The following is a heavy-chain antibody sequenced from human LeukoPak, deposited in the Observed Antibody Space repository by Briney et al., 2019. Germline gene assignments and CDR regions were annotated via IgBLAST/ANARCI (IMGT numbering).Heavy chain of an antibody. D-gene: IGHD1-26*01. Sequence: GGSLRLSCAASGFTFSSYSMNWVRQAPGKGLEWVSSISSSSSYIYYADSVKGRFTISRDNAKNSLYLQMNSLGAEDTAVYYCARDRVGATIDYWGQGTLVTVSS. CDR3: ARDRVGATIDY. J-gene: IGHJ4*02. CDR1: GFTFSSYS. V-gene: IGHV3-21*01. CDR2: ISSSSSYI.